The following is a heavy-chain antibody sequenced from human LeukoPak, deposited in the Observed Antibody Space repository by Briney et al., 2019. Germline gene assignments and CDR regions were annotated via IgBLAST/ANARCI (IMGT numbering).Heavy chain of an antibody. J-gene: IGHJ5*02. CDR2: IYYSGST. Sequence: PSQTLSLTCTVSGGSISSGDYYWSWIRQPPGKGLEWIGYIYYSGSTYYNPSLKSRVTISVDTSKNQFSLKLSSVTAADTAAYYCVRAIVVVITNWFDPWGQGTLVTVSS. D-gene: IGHD3-22*01. CDR3: VRAIVVVITNWFDP. V-gene: IGHV4-30-4*01. CDR1: GGSISSGDYY.